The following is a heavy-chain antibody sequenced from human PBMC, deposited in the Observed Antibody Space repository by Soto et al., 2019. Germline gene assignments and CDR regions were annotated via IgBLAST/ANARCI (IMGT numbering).Heavy chain of an antibody. Sequence: GESLKISCKGSGYSFAGYWITWVRQKPGKGLEWMGRIDPSDSQTYYSPSFRGHVTISVTKSITTVFLQWSSLRASNTAMYYCARQIYDSDTGPNFQYYFDSWGQGTPVTVSS. V-gene: IGHV5-10-1*01. J-gene: IGHJ4*02. CDR3: ARQIYDSDTGPNFQYYFDS. D-gene: IGHD3-22*01. CDR2: IDPSDSQT. CDR1: GYSFAGYW.